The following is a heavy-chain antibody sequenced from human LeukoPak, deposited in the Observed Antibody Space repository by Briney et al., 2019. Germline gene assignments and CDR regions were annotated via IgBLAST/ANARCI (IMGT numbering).Heavy chain of an antibody. V-gene: IGHV1-2*06. D-gene: IGHD1-1*01. J-gene: IGHJ4*02. CDR2: INAGSGDT. Sequence: ASVKVSXKASGYTFRGYFVHWVRQAPGQGLEWMGRINAGSGDTEFAQKFQGRVTMTRDTFVSTAYMEVSGLTSDDTAMYYCARDLSSTPNWELDHWGQGTLVTVSS. CDR1: GYTFRGYF. CDR3: ARDLSSTPNWELDH.